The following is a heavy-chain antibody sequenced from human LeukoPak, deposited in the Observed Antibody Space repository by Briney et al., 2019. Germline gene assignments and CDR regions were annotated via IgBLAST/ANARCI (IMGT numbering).Heavy chain of an antibody. V-gene: IGHV1-18*01. CDR1: GYTFTSDG. CDR3: ARDSGGVGDAFDI. D-gene: IGHD3-10*01. CDR2: INPHSGGT. Sequence: AAVKVSCKASGYTFTSDGISWGRQTPGEGREWMGWINPHSGGTNYAQKSQGRGTITTDESTSTAYMELSSLRSEDTAVYYCARDSGGVGDAFDIWGQGTMVTVSS. J-gene: IGHJ3*02.